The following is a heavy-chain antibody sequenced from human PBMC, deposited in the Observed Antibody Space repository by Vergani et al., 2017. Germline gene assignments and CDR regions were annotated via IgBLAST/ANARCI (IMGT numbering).Heavy chain of an antibody. D-gene: IGHD3-10*01. CDR3: AKPLALDYYGSGSYYNEYAFDI. CDR2: ISSSSSYI. J-gene: IGHJ3*02. CDR1: GFTFSSYS. V-gene: IGHV3-21*01. Sequence: EVQLVESGGGLVKPGGSLRLSCAASGFTFSSYSMNWVRQAPGKGLEWVSSISSSSSYIYYADSVKGRFTISRDNAKNSLYLQMNSLRSEDTAVYYCAKPLALDYYGSGSYYNEYAFDIWGQGTMVTVSS.